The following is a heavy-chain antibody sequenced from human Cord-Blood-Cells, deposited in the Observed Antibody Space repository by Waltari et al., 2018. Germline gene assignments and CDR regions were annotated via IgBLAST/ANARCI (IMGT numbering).Heavy chain of an antibody. CDR2: IYYSGST. V-gene: IGHV4-59*01. CDR1: GGSISSYY. D-gene: IGHD3-10*01. J-gene: IGHJ6*02. Sequence: QVQLQESGPGLVKPSETLSLTCTVSGGSISSYYWSWIRQPPGKGLEWIGYIYYSGSTTYHPSLKSRVTISVDTSKNQFSLKLSSVTAADTAVYYCARAGSGSYYYYYGMDVWGQGTTVTVSS. CDR3: ARAGSGSYYYYYGMDV.